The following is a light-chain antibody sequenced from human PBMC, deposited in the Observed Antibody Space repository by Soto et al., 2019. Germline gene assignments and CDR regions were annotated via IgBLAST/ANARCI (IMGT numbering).Light chain of an antibody. CDR2: EVS. J-gene: IGLJ3*02. CDR3: SSFTSSSTPRV. Sequence: QSALTQPASVSGSPGQSITISCTGTSSDVGAYNYVSWYQQHPGKAPKLMIYEVSNRPSGVSNRFSGSKSGNTASLTISELQAEDEADYYCSSFTSSSTPRVFGGGTKVTVL. CDR1: SSDVGAYNY. V-gene: IGLV2-14*01.